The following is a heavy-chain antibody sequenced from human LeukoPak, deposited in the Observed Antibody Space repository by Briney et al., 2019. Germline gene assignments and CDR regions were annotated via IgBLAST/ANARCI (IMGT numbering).Heavy chain of an antibody. V-gene: IGHV4-34*01. D-gene: IGHD3-22*01. CDR3: ARGALYDSSGYYEFVGYFDY. J-gene: IGHJ4*02. CDR2: INHSGTT. Sequence: SETLSLTCAVYGGSFSGYYLSWIRQPPGKGLEWIGEINHSGTTNYNPSLKSRVTISVDTSKNQFSLKLSSVTAADTAVFYCARGALYDSSGYYEFVGYFDYWGQGTLVTVSS. CDR1: GGSFSGYY.